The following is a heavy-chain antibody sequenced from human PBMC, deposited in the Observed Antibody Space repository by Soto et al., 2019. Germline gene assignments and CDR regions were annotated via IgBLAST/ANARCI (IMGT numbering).Heavy chain of an antibody. CDR3: AKALGELSPESYDH. V-gene: IGHV3-30*18. Sequence: QVQLVESGGGVVQPGRSLRLSCAASGFTFSSYNMHWVRQAPGKGLEWVAIILYDGSNQYYADSVKSRFTISRDNSKNTLYLEMNSLRVDDTAVYYCAKALGELSPESYDHWGQGVLVTVS. CDR2: ILYDGSNQ. CDR1: GFTFSSYN. D-gene: IGHD3-10*01. J-gene: IGHJ4*02.